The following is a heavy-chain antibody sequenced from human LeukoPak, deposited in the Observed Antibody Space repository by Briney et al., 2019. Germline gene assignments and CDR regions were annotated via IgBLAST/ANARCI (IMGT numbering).Heavy chain of an antibody. CDR1: GFTFSSYA. V-gene: IGHV3-23*01. CDR3: AKVCTIFGVVITQYFQH. J-gene: IGHJ1*01. D-gene: IGHD3-3*01. Sequence: GGSLRLSCAASGFTFSSYAMSWVRQAPGKGLEWVSAISGSGGSTYYADSVKGRFTISRDNSKNTLYLQMDSLRAEDTAVYYCAKVCTIFGVVITQYFQHWGQGTLVTGSS. CDR2: ISGSGGST.